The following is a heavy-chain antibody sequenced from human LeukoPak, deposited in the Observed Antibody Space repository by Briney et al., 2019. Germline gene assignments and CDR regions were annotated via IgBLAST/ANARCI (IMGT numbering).Heavy chain of an antibody. CDR3: ASGFGELPNYYYYMDV. V-gene: IGHV1-69*05. Sequence: SVKVSCKASGGTFSSYAISWVRQAPGQGLEWMGGIIPIFGTANYAQKFQGRVTITTDESTSTAYMELSSLRSEDTAVYYCASGFGELPNYYYYMDVWGKGTTVIVSS. D-gene: IGHD3-10*01. CDR2: IIPIFGTA. CDR1: GGTFSSYA. J-gene: IGHJ6*03.